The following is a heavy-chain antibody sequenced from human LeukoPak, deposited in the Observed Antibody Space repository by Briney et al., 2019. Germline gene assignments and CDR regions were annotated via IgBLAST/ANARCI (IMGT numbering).Heavy chain of an antibody. CDR1: GFTFSSYG. Sequence: GRSLRLSCAASGFTFSSYGMHWVRQAPGKGLEWVAVISYDGSNKYYADSVKGRFTISRDNSKKTLYLQMNSLRAEDTAVYYCAKDRDILTGFDYWGQGTLVTVSS. CDR2: ISYDGSNK. CDR3: AKDRDILTGFDY. J-gene: IGHJ4*02. D-gene: IGHD3-9*01. V-gene: IGHV3-30*18.